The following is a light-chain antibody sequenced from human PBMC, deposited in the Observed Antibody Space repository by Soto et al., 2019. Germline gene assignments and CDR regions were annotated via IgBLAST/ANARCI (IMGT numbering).Light chain of an antibody. CDR3: QQSYISPYT. J-gene: IGKJ2*01. CDR2: AAS. Sequence: DIQMTQSPSSLSVSVGDRVTITCRASESIANYLNWYQQKPGKAPNLLIYAASDLQSGFPSRFSGSGSGTDFTLTISSLQTEDFATYFGQQSYISPYTFGQGTKLDI. V-gene: IGKV1-39*01. CDR1: ESIANY.